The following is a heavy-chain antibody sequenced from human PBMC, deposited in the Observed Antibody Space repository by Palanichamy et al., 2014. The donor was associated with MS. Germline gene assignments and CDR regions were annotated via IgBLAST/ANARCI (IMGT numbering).Heavy chain of an antibody. V-gene: IGHV3-30*02. D-gene: IGHD5-24*01. J-gene: IGHJ4*02. CDR3: AKDAMATSVAAAYFDY. Sequence: QVQLVESGEAWSXRGGSLRLSCAASGFTFRNYGMHWVRQAPGKGLEWVTFMRFDGSDKYYADSVKGRFTISRDNSKNTVYVQMNSLRVEDTAVYYCAKDAMATSVAAAYFDYWGQGTLVIVSS. CDR1: GFTFRNYG. CDR2: MRFDGSDK.